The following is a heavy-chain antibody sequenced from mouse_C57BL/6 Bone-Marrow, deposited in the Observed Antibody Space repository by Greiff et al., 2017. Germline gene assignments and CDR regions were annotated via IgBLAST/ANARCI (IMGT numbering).Heavy chain of an antibody. J-gene: IGHJ3*01. CDR1: GYTFTSYW. Sequence: QVQLQQPGAELVKPGASVKMSCKASGYTFTSYWITWVKQRPGHGLEWIGDIYPGSGSTNYNEKFKNKATLTVDTSSSTAYMQLSSLTSADSAFYYCSRNYDVGFAYWGQGTLVTVSA. D-gene: IGHD2-4*01. CDR3: SRNYDVGFAY. V-gene: IGHV1-55*01. CDR2: IYPGSGST.